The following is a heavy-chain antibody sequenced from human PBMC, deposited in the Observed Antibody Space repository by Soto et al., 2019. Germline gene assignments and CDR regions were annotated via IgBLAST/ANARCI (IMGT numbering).Heavy chain of an antibody. V-gene: IGHV6-1*01. J-gene: IGHJ4*02. Sequence: PSQTLSLTCAISWDSVSSNGAAWNWIRQSPSRGLEWLGRTYYRSRWYSDYAPSVKSRITVNPDTSQNKFSLQLNSVTPEDTAIYYWARGPPRFHSTFEFWGRGTLVAVCS. CDR3: ARGPPRFHSTFEF. CDR2: TYYRSRWYS. CDR1: WDSVSSNGAA. D-gene: IGHD5-18*01.